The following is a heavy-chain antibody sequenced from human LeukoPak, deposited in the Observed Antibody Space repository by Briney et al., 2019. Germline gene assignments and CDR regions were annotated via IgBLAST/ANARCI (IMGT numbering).Heavy chain of an antibody. J-gene: IGHJ4*02. CDR1: GYSFTSYG. CDR2: ISVHTGNT. V-gene: IGHV1-18*04. D-gene: IGHD4-17*01. CDR3: ARVRSDYGDFGNY. Sequence: ASVEVSFKASGYSFTSYGISWVRQTPGQGLEWKGRISVHTGNTNCAQKFQGRVTMTTDTSTSTAYMELRSLRSDDTAVYYCARVRSDYGDFGNYWGQGTLVTVSS.